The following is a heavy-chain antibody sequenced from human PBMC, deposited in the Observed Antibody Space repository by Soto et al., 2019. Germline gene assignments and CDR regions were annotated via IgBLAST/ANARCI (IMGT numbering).Heavy chain of an antibody. CDR2: ISSSSSYI. CDR3: ARFYYDSSGYLPSPYYYYYGMDV. J-gene: IGHJ6*02. CDR1: GFTFSSYS. Sequence: PGGSLRLSCAASGFTFSSYSMNWVRQAPGKGLEWVSSISSSSSYIYYADSVKGRFTISRDNAKNSLYLQMNSLRAEDTAVYYCARFYYDSSGYLPSPYYYYYGMDVWGQGTTVTVSS. D-gene: IGHD3-22*01. V-gene: IGHV3-21*01.